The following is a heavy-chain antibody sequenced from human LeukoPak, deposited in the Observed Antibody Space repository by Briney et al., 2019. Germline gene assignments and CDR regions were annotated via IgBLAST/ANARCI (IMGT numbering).Heavy chain of an antibody. J-gene: IGHJ4*02. CDR3: AKAFTMIVVVITSDFDY. Sequence: GGSLRLSCAASGFTFSSYAMSWVRQAPGKGLEWVSAICGSGGSTYYADSVKGRFTISRDNSKNTLYLQMNSLRAEDTAVYYCAKAFTMIVVVITSDFDYWGQGTLVTVSS. CDR1: GFTFSSYA. D-gene: IGHD3-22*01. V-gene: IGHV3-23*01. CDR2: ICGSGGST.